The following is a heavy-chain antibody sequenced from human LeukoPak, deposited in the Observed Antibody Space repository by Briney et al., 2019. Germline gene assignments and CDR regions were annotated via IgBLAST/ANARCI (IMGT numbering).Heavy chain of an antibody. CDR1: GGSISSNTW. CDR3: ARIMGRGYCISTSCRGDWFDP. Sequence: PSGTLSLTCAVSGGSISSNTWWSWARQPPGQGLEWIGEIYHSGSTNYNPSLKSRVTISVDKSKNQFSLKLSSVTAADTAVYHCARIMGRGYCISTSCRGDWFDPWGQGTLVTVSS. J-gene: IGHJ5*02. CDR2: IYHSGST. V-gene: IGHV4-4*02. D-gene: IGHD2-2*01.